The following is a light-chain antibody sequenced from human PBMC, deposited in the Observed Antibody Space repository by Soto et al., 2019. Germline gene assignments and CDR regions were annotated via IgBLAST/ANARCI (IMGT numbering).Light chain of an antibody. Sequence: EIVLTQSPGTLSLSPGERATLSCRASQSVSSNYLAWYQQKPGQAPRLLIYGASSRATGLPDRFSGSGSGTDFTLTISRLEPEDFAVYYCQQYGSSPVTFGPGTKVDIK. CDR3: QQYGSSPVT. J-gene: IGKJ3*01. CDR2: GAS. CDR1: QSVSSNY. V-gene: IGKV3-20*01.